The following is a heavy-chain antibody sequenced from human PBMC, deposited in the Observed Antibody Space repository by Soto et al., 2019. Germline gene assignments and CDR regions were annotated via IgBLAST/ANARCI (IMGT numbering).Heavy chain of an antibody. Sequence: QVQLVESGGAVASLGKPLDSPWERPESPFIANALHWSPRAPAKGLEWVAVIWYDGRNTNYADPVKGRFTISRDNSKNTLYLQMNSLRGEDTAVYYCARDREWDIAREYFGYWGQGTLVTVSS. CDR1: ESPFIANA. CDR3: ARDREWDIAREYFGY. CDR2: IWYDGRNT. J-gene: IGHJ4*02. V-gene: IGHV3-33*01. D-gene: IGHD5-12*01.